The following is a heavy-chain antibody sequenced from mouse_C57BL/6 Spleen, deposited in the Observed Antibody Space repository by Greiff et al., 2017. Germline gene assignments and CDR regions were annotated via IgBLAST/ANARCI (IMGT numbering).Heavy chain of an antibody. V-gene: IGHV1-64*01. CDR1: GYTFTSYW. CDR2: IHPNSGST. CDR3: VRERYYFDY. D-gene: IGHD1-1*01. J-gene: IGHJ2*01. Sequence: QVQLKQPGAELVKPGASVKLSCKASGYTFTSYWMHWVKQRPGQGLEWIGMIHPNSGSTNYNEKFKSKATLTVDKSSSTAYMQLSSLTSEDSAVYYCVRERYYFDYWGQGTTLTVSS.